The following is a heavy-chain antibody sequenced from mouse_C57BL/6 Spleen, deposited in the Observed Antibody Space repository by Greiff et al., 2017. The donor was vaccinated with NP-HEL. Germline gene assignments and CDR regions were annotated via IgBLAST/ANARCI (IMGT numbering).Heavy chain of an antibody. D-gene: IGHD2-1*01. Sequence: VQLQQSGPELVKPGASVKISCKASGSAFSSSWMNWVKQRPGQGLEWIGRIYPVDGDTNYNGKFKGQATLTADKSSSTAYMQLSSLTSADSAVYCGARSFYYGNPYYAMDYWGQGTSVTVSS. CDR1: GSAFSSSW. CDR3: ARSFYYGNPYYAMDY. J-gene: IGHJ4*01. V-gene: IGHV1-82*01. CDR2: IYPVDGDT.